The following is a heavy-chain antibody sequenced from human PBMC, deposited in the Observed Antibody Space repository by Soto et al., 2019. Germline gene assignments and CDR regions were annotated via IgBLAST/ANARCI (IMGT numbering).Heavy chain of an antibody. V-gene: IGHV3-23*01. D-gene: IGHD3-22*01. CDR2: ISGSGDST. J-gene: IGHJ4*02. Sequence: PGGSLRLSCAASGFTFSSYAMSWVRQAPGKGLEWVSAISGSGDSTYYADSVKGRFTISRDNSKNTLYLQMNSLRAEDTAVYYCAKDLTMIVVVKGVFDYWGQGTLVTVSS. CDR1: GFTFSSYA. CDR3: AKDLTMIVVVKGVFDY.